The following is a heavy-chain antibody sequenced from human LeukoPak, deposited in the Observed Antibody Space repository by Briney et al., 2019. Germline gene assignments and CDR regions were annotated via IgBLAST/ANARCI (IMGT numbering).Heavy chain of an antibody. D-gene: IGHD2-21*02. V-gene: IGHV3-23*01. Sequence: GGSLRLSCAASGFTFSNYAMSWVRQAPGKGLEWVSTISGSGGSTYYADSVKGRFTISRDNSKNTLFLQMSTLRAEDTAVYYCAKHIVVVTAILDFWGQGTLVTVSS. CDR1: GFTFSNYA. J-gene: IGHJ4*02. CDR2: ISGSGGST. CDR3: AKHIVVVTAILDF.